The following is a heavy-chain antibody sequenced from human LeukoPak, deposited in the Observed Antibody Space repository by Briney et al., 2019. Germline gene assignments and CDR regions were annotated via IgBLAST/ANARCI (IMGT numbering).Heavy chain of an antibody. CDR2: IYSGGST. V-gene: IGHV3-66*01. J-gene: IGHJ4*02. CDR3: ARPPSYSGSYGGDY. CDR1: GFTVSSNY. Sequence: GGSLRLSCAASGFTVSSNYMSCVRQAPGKGLEWVSVIYSGGSTYYADSVKGRFTISRDNSKNTLYLQMNSLRAEDTAVYYCARPPSYSGSYGGDYWGQGTLVTVSS. D-gene: IGHD1-26*01.